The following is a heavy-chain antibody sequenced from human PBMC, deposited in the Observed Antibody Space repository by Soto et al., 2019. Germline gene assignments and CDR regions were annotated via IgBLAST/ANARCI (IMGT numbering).Heavy chain of an antibody. V-gene: IGHV1-18*01. Sequence: QVELVQSGAEVKKPGASVKVSCKASGYTFTSYGISWVRQAPGQGLEWMGWISAYNGNTNYAQKLQGRVTMTPDTSTSSAYMELRSLRSDDTAVYYGASVTYCDCGMDVWGQGTTVTVSS. J-gene: IGHJ6*02. CDR1: GYTFTSYG. D-gene: IGHD2-21*02. CDR3: ASVTYCDCGMDV. CDR2: ISAYNGNT.